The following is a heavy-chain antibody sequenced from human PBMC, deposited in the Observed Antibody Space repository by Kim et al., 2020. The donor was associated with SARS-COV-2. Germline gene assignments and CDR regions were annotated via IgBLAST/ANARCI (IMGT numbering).Heavy chain of an antibody. CDR1: GGSISSYY. J-gene: IGHJ6*02. CDR3: ARWDPNCSSTSCPNYYYGMDV. CDR2: IYTSGST. V-gene: IGHV4-4*07. Sequence: SETLSLTCTVSGGSISSYYWSWIRQPAGKGLEWIGRIYTSGSTNYNPSLKSRVTMSVDTSKNQFSLKLSSVTAADTAVYYCARWDPNCSSTSCPNYYYGMDVWGQGTTVTVSS. D-gene: IGHD2-2*01.